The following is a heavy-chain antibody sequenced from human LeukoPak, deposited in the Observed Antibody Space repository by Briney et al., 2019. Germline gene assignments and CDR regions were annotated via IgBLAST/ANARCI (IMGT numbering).Heavy chain of an antibody. CDR3: ARLLRYFDWGGYYFDY. V-gene: IGHV4-59*08. CDR1: GGSISSYY. CDR2: IYYSGST. D-gene: IGHD3-9*01. J-gene: IGHJ4*02. Sequence: SETLSLTCTVSGGSISSYYWSWIRQPPGKGLEWIGYIYYSGSTNYNPSLKSRVTISVDTSKNQFSLKLSSVTAADTAVYYCARLLRYFDWGGYYFDYWGQGTLVTVSS.